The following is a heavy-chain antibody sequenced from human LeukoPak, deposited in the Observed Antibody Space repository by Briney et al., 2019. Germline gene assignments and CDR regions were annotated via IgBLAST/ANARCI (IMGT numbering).Heavy chain of an antibody. Sequence: GGSLRLSCEASGFTFSNSYMSWIRQAPGKGLERVAIINPDGSQGSYVDSVKGRFAISRDNALNSLFLQMNSLSAEDTAVYYCARDPAYGALDIWGQGTTVTVSS. CDR1: GFTFSNSY. J-gene: IGHJ3*02. D-gene: IGHD2-21*01. CDR2: INPDGSQG. CDR3: ARDPAYGALDI. V-gene: IGHV3-7*01.